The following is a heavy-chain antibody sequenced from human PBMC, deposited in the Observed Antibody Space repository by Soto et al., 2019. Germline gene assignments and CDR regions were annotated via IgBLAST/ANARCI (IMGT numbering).Heavy chain of an antibody. J-gene: IGHJ4*02. CDR3: TTVPRFNPVAGKAIEGY. V-gene: IGHV3-15*07. CDR2: IKSKTDGGTT. CDR1: GFTFSNAW. Sequence: GGSLRLSCAASGFTFSNAWMDWVRQAPGKGLEWVGRIKSKTDGGTTDYAAPVKGRFTISRDDSKNTLYLQMNSLKTEDTAVYYCTTVPRFNPVAGKAIEGYWGQGTLVTVSS. D-gene: IGHD6-19*01.